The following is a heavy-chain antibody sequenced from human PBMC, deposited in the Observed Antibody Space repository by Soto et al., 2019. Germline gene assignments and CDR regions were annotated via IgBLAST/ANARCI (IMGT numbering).Heavy chain of an antibody. D-gene: IGHD6-6*01. CDR2: ISSSGSTI. Sequence: GGSLRLSCAASGFTFSDYYMSWIRQAPGKGLEWVSYISSSGSTIYYADSVKGRFTISRDNAKNSLYLQMNSLRAEDTAVYYCARSPDQYSSSYYYYYGMDVWGQGTTVTVSS. V-gene: IGHV3-11*01. CDR1: GFTFSDYY. J-gene: IGHJ6*02. CDR3: ARSPDQYSSSYYYYYGMDV.